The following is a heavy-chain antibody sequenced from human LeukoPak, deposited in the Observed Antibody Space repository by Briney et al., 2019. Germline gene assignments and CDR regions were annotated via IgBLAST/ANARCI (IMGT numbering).Heavy chain of an antibody. CDR3: ARMGSSWKFDY. Sequence: GSLRLSCAASGFTFSSYAMSWIRQPPGKGLEWIGYIYYSGSTNYNPSLKSRVTISVDTSKNQFSLKLSSVTAADTAVYYCARMGSSWKFDYWGQGTLVTVSS. CDR2: IYYSGST. CDR1: GFTFSSYA. J-gene: IGHJ4*02. V-gene: IGHV4-59*08. D-gene: IGHD6-13*01.